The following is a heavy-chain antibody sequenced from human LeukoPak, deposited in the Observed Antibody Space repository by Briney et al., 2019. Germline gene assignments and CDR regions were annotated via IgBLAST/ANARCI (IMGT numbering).Heavy chain of an antibody. V-gene: IGHV1-3*03. CDR1: GYTFTSYA. J-gene: IGHJ6*03. CDR2: INAGNGNT. Sequence: GASVKVSCKASGYTFTSYAMHWVRQAPGQRLEWMGWINAGNGNTKYSQEFQGRVTITRDTSASTAYMELSSLRSEDMAVYYCARGGEVRYFDWPYGNHYYYYMDVWGKGTTVTVSS. D-gene: IGHD3-9*01. CDR3: ARGGEVRYFDWPYGNHYYYYMDV.